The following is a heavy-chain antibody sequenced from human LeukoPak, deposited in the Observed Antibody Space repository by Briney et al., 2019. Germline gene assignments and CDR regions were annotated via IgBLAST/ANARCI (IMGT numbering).Heavy chain of an antibody. Sequence: ASVKVSCKASGYTFTGYYMHWARQAPGQGLEWMGRINPNSGGTNYAQKFQGRVTMTRDTSISTAYMELSRLRSDDTAVYYCARGISIFGVVIIGWFDPWGQGTLVTVSS. CDR3: ARGISIFGVVIIGWFDP. V-gene: IGHV1-2*06. CDR1: GYTFTGYY. D-gene: IGHD3-3*01. J-gene: IGHJ5*02. CDR2: INPNSGGT.